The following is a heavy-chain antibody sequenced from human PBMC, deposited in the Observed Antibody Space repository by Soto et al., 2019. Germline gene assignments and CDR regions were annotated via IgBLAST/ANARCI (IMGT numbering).Heavy chain of an antibody. V-gene: IGHV5-51*01. J-gene: IGHJ4*02. CDR2: IYPGDSDT. D-gene: IGHD2-15*01. CDR1: GYSFTSYW. Sequence: GASLKISCKGSGYSFTSYWIGWVRQMPGKGLEWMGIIYPGDSDTRYSPSFQGQVTISADKSISTAYLQWSSLKASDTAMYYCASNLGYCSGGSCYLIYWGQGTLVTVSS. CDR3: ASNLGYCSGGSCYLIY.